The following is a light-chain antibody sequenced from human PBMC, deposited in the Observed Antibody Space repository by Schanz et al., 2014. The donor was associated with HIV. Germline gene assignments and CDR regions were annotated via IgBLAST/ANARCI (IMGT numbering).Light chain of an antibody. CDR3: QSYDSSNHWV. V-gene: IGLV6-57*02. CDR2: EDN. J-gene: IGLJ3*02. Sequence: NFMLTQPHSVSESPGKTVTISCTGSSGSIASNYVQWYHQRPGSAPTTVIYEDNQRPSGVPDRFSGSIDSSSNSASLTISGLKTEDEADYYCQSYDSSNHWVFGGGTQLTVL. CDR1: SGSIASNY.